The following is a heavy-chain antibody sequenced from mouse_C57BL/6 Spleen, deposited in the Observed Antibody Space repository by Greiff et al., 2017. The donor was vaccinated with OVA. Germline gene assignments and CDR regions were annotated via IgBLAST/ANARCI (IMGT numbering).Heavy chain of an antibody. CDR3: AREGQLEDYAMDY. J-gene: IGHJ4*01. CDR1: GFTFSSYA. CDR2: ISDGGSYT. V-gene: IGHV5-4*01. D-gene: IGHD3-1*01. Sequence: EVQGVESGGGLVKPGGSLKLSCAASGFTFSSYAMSWVRQTPEKRLEWVATISDGGSYTYYPDNVKGRFTISRDNAKNNLYLQMSHLKSEDTAMYYCAREGQLEDYAMDYWGQGTSVTVSS.